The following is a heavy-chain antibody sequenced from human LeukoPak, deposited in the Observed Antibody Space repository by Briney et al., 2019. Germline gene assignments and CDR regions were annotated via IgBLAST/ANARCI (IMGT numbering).Heavy chain of an antibody. Sequence: GGSLRLSCAGSGFAFGTYAMSWVRQAPGKGLEWVSYISSSGSTIYYADSVKGRFTISRDNAKNSLYLQMNSLRAEDTAVYYCARDSLYCSGGSCHSHFDYWGQGTLVTVSS. CDR2: ISSSGSTI. V-gene: IGHV3-48*04. J-gene: IGHJ4*02. D-gene: IGHD2-15*01. CDR3: ARDSLYCSGGSCHSHFDY. CDR1: GFAFGTYA.